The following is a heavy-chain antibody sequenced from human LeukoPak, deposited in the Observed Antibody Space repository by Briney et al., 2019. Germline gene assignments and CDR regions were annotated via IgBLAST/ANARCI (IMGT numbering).Heavy chain of an antibody. Sequence: GGSLRLTCAASGFTFSSYSMNWVRQAPGKGLEWVSAISGSGGSTYYADSVKGRFTISRDNSKNTLYLQMNSLRAEDTAVYYCAKDRSGYDFWSGYSNWFDPWGQGTLVTVSS. J-gene: IGHJ5*02. CDR3: AKDRSGYDFWSGYSNWFDP. CDR1: GFTFSSYS. V-gene: IGHV3-23*01. D-gene: IGHD3-3*01. CDR2: ISGSGGST.